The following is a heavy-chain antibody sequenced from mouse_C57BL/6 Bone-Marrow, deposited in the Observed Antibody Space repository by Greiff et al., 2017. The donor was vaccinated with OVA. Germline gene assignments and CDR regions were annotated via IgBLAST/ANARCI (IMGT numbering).Heavy chain of an antibody. CDR2: IYPGDGDT. Sequence: KPGKGLEWIGQIYPGDGDTNYNGKFKGKATLTADKSSSTAYMQLSSLTSEDSAVYFCARGAYWGQGTLVTVSA. J-gene: IGHJ3*01. V-gene: IGHV1-80*01. CDR3: ARGAY.